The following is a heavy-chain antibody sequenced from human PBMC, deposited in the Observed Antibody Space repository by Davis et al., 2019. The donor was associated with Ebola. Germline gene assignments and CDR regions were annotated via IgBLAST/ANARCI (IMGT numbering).Heavy chain of an antibody. V-gene: IGHV4-34*01. D-gene: IGHD2-2*01. CDR1: GGSFSGYY. J-gene: IGHJ3*02. CDR2: INHSGST. Sequence: SETLSLTCAVYGGSFSGYYWSWIRQPPGKGLEWIGEINHSGSTNYNPSLKSRVTISVDTSKNQFSLKLSSVTAADTAVYYCARARLIVVVPAASSAGDDAFDIWGQGTMVTVSS. CDR3: ARARLIVVVPAASSAGDDAFDI.